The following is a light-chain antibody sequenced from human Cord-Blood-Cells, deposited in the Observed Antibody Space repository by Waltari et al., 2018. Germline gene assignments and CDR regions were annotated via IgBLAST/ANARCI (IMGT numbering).Light chain of an antibody. CDR3: QQSYSTLT. Sequence: DIQMTQSPSSLSESVGDRVTITCRASQSISSYLNWYQQKPGKAPKLLIYAASSLQSGVPSRFSGSGAGTDFTLTISSLQPEDFATYYCQQSYSTLTFGGGTKVEI. V-gene: IGKV1-39*01. CDR2: AAS. J-gene: IGKJ4*02. CDR1: QSISSY.